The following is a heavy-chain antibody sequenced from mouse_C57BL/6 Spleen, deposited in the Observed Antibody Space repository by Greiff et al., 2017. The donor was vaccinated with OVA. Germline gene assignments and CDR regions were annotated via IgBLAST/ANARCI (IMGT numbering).Heavy chain of an antibody. V-gene: IGHV5-9-1*02. CDR2: ISSGGDYI. CDR3: TRGGSSYGAWFAY. D-gene: IGHD1-1*01. CDR1: GFTFSSYA. Sequence: EVKVEESGEGLVKPGGSLKLSCAASGFTFSSYAMSWVRQTPEKRLEWVAYISSGGDYIYYADTVKGRFTISRDNARNTLYLQMSSLKSEDTAMYYCTRGGSSYGAWFAYWGQGTLVTVSA. J-gene: IGHJ3*01.